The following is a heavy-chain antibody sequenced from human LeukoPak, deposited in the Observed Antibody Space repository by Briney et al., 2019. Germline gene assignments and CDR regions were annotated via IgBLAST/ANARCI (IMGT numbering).Heavy chain of an antibody. CDR1: GYTFTSSW. J-gene: IGHJ4*02. Sequence: GEALKTSRKGFGYTFTSSWIAWVRQMPGKGLEWMGIIYPGDSDIIYRPSFQGQVTISADKSIITAYLEWSSLKALDTAIYYCARHIGATGPDYWGQGSLVTVSS. V-gene: IGHV5-51*01. D-gene: IGHD6-13*01. CDR3: ARHIGATGPDY. CDR2: IYPGDSDI.